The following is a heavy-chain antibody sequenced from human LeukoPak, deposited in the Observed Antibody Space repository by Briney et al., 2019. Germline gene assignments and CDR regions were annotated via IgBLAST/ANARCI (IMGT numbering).Heavy chain of an antibody. CDR2: ISGSGGST. CDR1: GFTFSSYD. V-gene: IGHV3-23*01. CDR3: ALESQRMGYSEGY. J-gene: IGHJ4*02. Sequence: PGGSLRLSCAVSGFTFSSYDMSWVRQAPGKGLEWVSAISGSGGSTYYADSVKGRFTISRDNSKNTLYLQMNSLRAEDTAVYYCALESQRMGYSEGYWGQGTLVTVSS. D-gene: IGHD1-26*01.